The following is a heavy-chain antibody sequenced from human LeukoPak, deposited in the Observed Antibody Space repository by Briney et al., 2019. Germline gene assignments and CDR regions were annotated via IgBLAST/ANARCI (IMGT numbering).Heavy chain of an antibody. V-gene: IGHV4-4*09. CDR3: ARAAATPSYNWFDP. J-gene: IGHJ5*02. Sequence: PSETLSLTCTVSGGSISSYYWSWIRQPPGKGLEWIGYVYTSGSTNYNPSLKSRVTIPVDTSKNQFSLKLSSVTAADTAVYYCARAAATPSYNWFDPWGQGTLVTVSS. CDR2: VYTSGST. CDR1: GGSISSYY. D-gene: IGHD2-2*02.